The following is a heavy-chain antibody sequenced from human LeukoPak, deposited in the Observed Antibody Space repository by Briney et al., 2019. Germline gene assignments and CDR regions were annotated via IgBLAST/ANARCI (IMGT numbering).Heavy chain of an antibody. J-gene: IGHJ4*02. CDR3: ARGSIAAAGTDY. Sequence: SETLSVTCAVYGGSFSGYYWSWIRQPPGKGLEWIGEINHSGSINYNPSLKSRVTISVDTSKNQFSLKLSSVTAADTAVYYCARGSIAAAGTDYWGQGTLVTVSS. CDR2: INHSGSI. D-gene: IGHD6-13*01. CDR1: GGSFSGYY. V-gene: IGHV4-34*01.